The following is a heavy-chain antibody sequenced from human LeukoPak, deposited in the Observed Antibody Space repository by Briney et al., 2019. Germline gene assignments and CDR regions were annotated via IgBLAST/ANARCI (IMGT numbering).Heavy chain of an antibody. CDR1: GFSISSGYY. CDR3: ASQMYRSSSVADLGY. D-gene: IGHD6-6*01. V-gene: IGHV4-38-2*02. CDR2: IYHSGST. Sequence: SETLSLTCTVSGFSISSGYYWGWIRQPPGKGLEWIGSIYHSGSTPYNPSLKGRVTIFVDTSKNQFSLKLSSVTAADTAVYYCASQMYRSSSVADLGYWGQGTLVTVSS. J-gene: IGHJ4*02.